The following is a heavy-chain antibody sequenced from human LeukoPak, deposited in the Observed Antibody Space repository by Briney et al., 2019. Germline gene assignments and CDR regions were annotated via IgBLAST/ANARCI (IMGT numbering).Heavy chain of an antibody. D-gene: IGHD3-22*01. J-gene: IGHJ3*02. CDR2: IYHSGST. CDR1: GYSISSGYY. Sequence: SETLSLTCTVSGYSISSGYYWGWIRQPPGKGLEWIGSIYHSGSTYYNPSLKSRVTISVDTSKNQFSLKLSSVTAADTAVYYCARVPLHYYDSSGYYWGAFDIWGQGTMVTVSS. CDR3: ARVPLHYYDSSGYYWGAFDI. V-gene: IGHV4-38-2*02.